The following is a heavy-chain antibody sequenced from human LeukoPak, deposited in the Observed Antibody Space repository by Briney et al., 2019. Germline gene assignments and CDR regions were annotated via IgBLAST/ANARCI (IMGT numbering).Heavy chain of an antibody. V-gene: IGHV3-21*04. CDR2: ISSSSSYI. CDR1: GFTFSSYS. Sequence: KAGGSLRLSCAASGFTFSSYSMNWVRQAPGKGLEWVSSISSSSSYIYYADSVKGRFTISRDNAKNSLYLQMNSLRAEDTAVYYCAKGGFAVPSIRLNMDVWGKGTTVTVSS. D-gene: IGHD3-16*01. J-gene: IGHJ6*03. CDR3: AKGGFAVPSIRLNMDV.